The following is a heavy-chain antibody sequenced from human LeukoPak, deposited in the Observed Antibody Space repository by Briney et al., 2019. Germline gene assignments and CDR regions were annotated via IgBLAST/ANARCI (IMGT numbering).Heavy chain of an antibody. D-gene: IGHD6-6*01. Sequence: GGSLRLSCAASGFTFSSYAMHWVRQAPGKGLEWVAVISYDGSNKYYADSVKGRFTISRDNAKNSLYLQMNSLRAEDTAVYYCARGPYSSSDYWGQGTLVTVSS. CDR3: ARGPYSSSDY. J-gene: IGHJ4*02. CDR2: ISYDGSNK. CDR1: GFTFSSYA. V-gene: IGHV3-30-3*01.